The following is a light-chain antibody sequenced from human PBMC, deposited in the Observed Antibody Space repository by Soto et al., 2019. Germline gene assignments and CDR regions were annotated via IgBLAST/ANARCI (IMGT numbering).Light chain of an antibody. Sequence: EIVFTQSPGTLSLSPGKRATLSCSASQSISSSYLAWYQQRPGQAPRLLIYGASSRATGIPDRFSGSGSGTEFTLTISRLEPEDFAVYYCQQYGSSSWTFGQGTKVDIK. CDR2: GAS. V-gene: IGKV3-20*01. J-gene: IGKJ1*01. CDR1: QSISSSY. CDR3: QQYGSSSWT.